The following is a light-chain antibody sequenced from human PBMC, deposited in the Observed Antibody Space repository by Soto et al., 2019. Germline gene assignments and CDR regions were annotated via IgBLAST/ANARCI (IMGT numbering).Light chain of an antibody. CDR3: QQYGSPPRT. Sequence: EIVLTQSPGTLSLSPGERATLSCRASQSVSSSYLAWYQQKPGQAPRLLIYGASSRATGIPDKFRGSGSATNFTPTTSTLETKDFGVYDCQQYGSPPRTFGQGTTVEVK. V-gene: IGKV3-20*01. CDR1: QSVSSSY. J-gene: IGKJ1*01. CDR2: GAS.